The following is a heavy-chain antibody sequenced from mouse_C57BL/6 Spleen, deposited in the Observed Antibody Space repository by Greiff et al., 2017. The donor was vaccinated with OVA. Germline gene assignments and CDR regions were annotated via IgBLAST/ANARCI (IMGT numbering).Heavy chain of an antibody. CDR1: GYTFTDYE. V-gene: IGHV1-15*01. D-gene: IGHD1-1*01. CDR2: IDPETGGT. Sequence: VKLVESGAELVRPGASVTLSCKASGYTFTDYEMHWVKQTPVHGLEWIGAIDPETGGTAYNQKFKGKAILTADKSSSTAYMELRSLTSEDSAVYYCTNYYGSSDFDYWGQGTTLTVSS. CDR3: TNYYGSSDFDY. J-gene: IGHJ2*01.